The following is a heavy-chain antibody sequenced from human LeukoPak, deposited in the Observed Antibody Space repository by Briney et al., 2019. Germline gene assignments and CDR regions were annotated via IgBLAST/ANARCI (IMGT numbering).Heavy chain of an antibody. D-gene: IGHD3-10*01. Sequence: PSETLSLTCTVSGYSISSGYYWGWIRQPPGKGLEWIGSIYHSGSTYYNPSLKSRVTISVDTSKNQFSLKLSSVTAADTAVYYCARRPMVRGVFDYRGQGTLVTVSS. J-gene: IGHJ4*02. CDR3: ARRPMVRGVFDY. CDR2: IYHSGST. V-gene: IGHV4-38-2*02. CDR1: GYSISSGYY.